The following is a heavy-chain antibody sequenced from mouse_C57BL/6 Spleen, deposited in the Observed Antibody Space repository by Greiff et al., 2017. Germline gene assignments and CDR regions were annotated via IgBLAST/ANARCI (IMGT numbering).Heavy chain of an antibody. CDR1: GFTFSDYG. Sequence: EVQVVESGGGLVKPGGSLKLSCAASGFTFSDYGMHWVRQAPEKGLEWVAYISSGSSTIYYADTVKGRFTISIDNAKNTLFLEMTSLRSEDTAMYCCASGAYYSNHFDYWGQGTTLTVSS. CDR3: ASGAYYSNHFDY. J-gene: IGHJ2*01. D-gene: IGHD2-5*01. V-gene: IGHV5-17*01. CDR2: ISSGSSTI.